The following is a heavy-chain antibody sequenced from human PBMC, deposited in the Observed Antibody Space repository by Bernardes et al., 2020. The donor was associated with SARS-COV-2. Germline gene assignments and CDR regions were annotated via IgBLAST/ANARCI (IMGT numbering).Heavy chain of an antibody. Sequence: GGSLRLFCEASGFTFSSYWMHWVRHVPGKGLVWVARINGDGNSINYADSVKGRFTISRANAKNSLYLQMTSLRAEDTAEYYCARGSGNYYFDYWGQGTPVTVSS. CDR3: ARGSGNYYFDY. CDR2: INGDGNSI. CDR1: GFTFSSYW. V-gene: IGHV3-74*01. J-gene: IGHJ4*02. D-gene: IGHD1-26*01.